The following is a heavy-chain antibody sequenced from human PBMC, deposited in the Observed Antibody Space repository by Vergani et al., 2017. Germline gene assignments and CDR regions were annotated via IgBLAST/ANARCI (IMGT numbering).Heavy chain of an antibody. CDR1: GFTFSNAW. CDR2: IKSKTDGGTT. J-gene: IGHJ4*02. CDR3: TTDPLLSHLYYFDY. V-gene: IGHV3-15*01. Sequence: EVQLVESGGGLVKPGGSLRLSCAASGFTFSNAWMSWVRQAPGKGLEWVGRIKSKTDGGTTDYAAPVKGRFTISRDDSKNTLYLQMNSLKTEDTAVYYCTTDPLLSHLYYFDYWGQGTLVTVSS.